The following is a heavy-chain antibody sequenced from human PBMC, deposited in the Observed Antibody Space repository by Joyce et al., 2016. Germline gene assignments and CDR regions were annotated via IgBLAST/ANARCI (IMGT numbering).Heavy chain of an antibody. CDR1: GFTFNSYA. D-gene: IGHD1-1*01. V-gene: IGHV3-30*18. CDR3: AKDGGNWNYNYGMDV. Sequence: QVQLVESGGGVVQPGGSLTLSCTASGFTFNSYAMHWVRQGPGEGLEWVAVILYDGRNKYCADSVKGRFTISRDNSKNTLYLQMSLLRAEDTAVYYCAKDGGNWNYNYGMDVWGQGTTVTVSS. J-gene: IGHJ6*02. CDR2: ILYDGRNK.